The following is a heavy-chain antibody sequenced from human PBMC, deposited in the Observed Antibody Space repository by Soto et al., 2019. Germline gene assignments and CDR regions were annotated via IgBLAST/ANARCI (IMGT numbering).Heavy chain of an antibody. CDR1: GGSIRSYY. J-gene: IGHJ6*02. CDR2: IYTSGST. D-gene: IGHD1-26*01. Sequence: SETLSLTCNVSGGSIRSYYWSWVRQPAGKALEWIGRIYTSGSTNYNPSLRSRVSISVDTSKNQFSLTVTSVTAADTAVYYCAREGASGFGMDVWGQGTTVTGS. CDR3: AREGASGFGMDV. V-gene: IGHV4-4*07.